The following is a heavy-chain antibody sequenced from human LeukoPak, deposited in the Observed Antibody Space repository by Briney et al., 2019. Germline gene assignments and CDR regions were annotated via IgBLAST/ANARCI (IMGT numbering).Heavy chain of an antibody. CDR2: IYYSGST. CDR3: ARLDGIGGSWYRTDAFDI. V-gene: IGHV4-39*01. J-gene: IGHJ3*02. D-gene: IGHD6-13*01. Sequence: SETLSLTCTVSGGSISSSSYYWGWIRQPPGKGLEWIGSIYYSGSTYYNPSLKSRVTISVDTSKNQFSLKLSSVTAADTAVYYCARLDGIGGSWYRTDAFDIWGQGTMVTVSS. CDR1: GGSISSSSYY.